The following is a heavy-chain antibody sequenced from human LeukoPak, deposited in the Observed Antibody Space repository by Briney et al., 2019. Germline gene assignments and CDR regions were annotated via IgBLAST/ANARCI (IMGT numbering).Heavy chain of an antibody. V-gene: IGHV3-7*01. D-gene: IGHD6-6*01. J-gene: IGHJ4*02. CDR2: IKQDGSEK. CDR3: ARDRTGGSSSSYFDY. CDR1: GFTFSSYW. Sequence: GGSLRLSCAASGFTFSSYWMSWVRQAPGKGLEWVANIKQDGSEKYYVDSVKGRFTISRDNARNSLYLQMNSLRAEDTAVYYCARDRTGGSSSSYFDYWGQGTLVTVSS.